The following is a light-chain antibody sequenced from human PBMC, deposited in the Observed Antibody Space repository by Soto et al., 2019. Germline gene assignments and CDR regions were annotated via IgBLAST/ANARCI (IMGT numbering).Light chain of an antibody. CDR1: SSNIGAGYD. CDR3: QSYDSSLSAVV. CDR2: QNN. V-gene: IGLV1-40*01. J-gene: IGLJ2*01. Sequence: QSVLTQPPSVSGAPGQRVSICCTGSSSNIGAGYDVHWYEHLPGTAPKLLIYQNNNRPSGVPDRFSGSKSGTSASLAITGLQAEDEADYYCQSYDSSLSAVVFGGGTKLTVL.